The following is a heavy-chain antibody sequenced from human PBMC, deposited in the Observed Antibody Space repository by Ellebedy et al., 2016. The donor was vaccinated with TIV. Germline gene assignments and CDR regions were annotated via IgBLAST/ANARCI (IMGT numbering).Heavy chain of an antibody. Sequence: ASVKVSCKASGYTFTSYYMHWVRQAPGQGLEWMGIINPSGGSTSYAQKFQGRVTMTRDTSTSTVYMELSSLRSEDTAVYYCARDDSGDSSGYYYIRGGFDYWGQGTLVTVSS. CDR3: ARDDSGDSSGYYYIRGGFDY. V-gene: IGHV1-46*01. CDR1: GYTFTSYY. CDR2: INPSGGST. D-gene: IGHD3-22*01. J-gene: IGHJ4*02.